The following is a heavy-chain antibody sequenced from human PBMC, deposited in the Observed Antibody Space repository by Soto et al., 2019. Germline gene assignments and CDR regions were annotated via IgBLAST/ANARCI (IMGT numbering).Heavy chain of an antibody. CDR1: GVSITSTDW. CDR2: VSLGGGA. V-gene: IGHV4-4*02. J-gene: IGHJ2*01. D-gene: IGHD2-15*01. Sequence: QVQLQESGPGLVKPSETLSLSCAVSGVSITSTDWWSWVRQPPGKGLQWIGEVSLGGGANYNPSLKGRATISVTNTKNQFSQTSTSVTAARTAVYFCAGSAVDTTLTASSFWGHGTLVTVSS. CDR3: AGSAVDTTLTASSF.